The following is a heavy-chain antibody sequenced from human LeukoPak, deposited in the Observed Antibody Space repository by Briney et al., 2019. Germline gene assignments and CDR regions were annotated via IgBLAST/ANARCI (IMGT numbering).Heavy chain of an antibody. Sequence: GASVKVSCKASGYTFTGYYMHWVRQAPGKGLEWMGGFDPEDGETIYAQKFQGRVTMTEDTSTDTAYMELSSLRSEDTAVYYCATERYCSSTSCPGGWFDPWGQGTLVTVSS. CDR1: GYTFTGYY. V-gene: IGHV1-24*01. D-gene: IGHD2-2*01. CDR2: FDPEDGET. J-gene: IGHJ5*02. CDR3: ATERYCSSTSCPGGWFDP.